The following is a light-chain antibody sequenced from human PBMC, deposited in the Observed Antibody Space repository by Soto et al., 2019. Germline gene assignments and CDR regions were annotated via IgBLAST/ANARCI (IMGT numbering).Light chain of an antibody. CDR2: GAS. Sequence: EIVMTQSPATLSVSPGERATLSCRASQSVSSNLAWYQQKPGQAPRLLIYGASTRATGIPARFSASGSGTEFTLTISSLQSEDFATYYCQQYNSLYTFGQGTKLEIK. CDR1: QSVSSN. J-gene: IGKJ2*01. CDR3: QQYNSLYT. V-gene: IGKV3-15*01.